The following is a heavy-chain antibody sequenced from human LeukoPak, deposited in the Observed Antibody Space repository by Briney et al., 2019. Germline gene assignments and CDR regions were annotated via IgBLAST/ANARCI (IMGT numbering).Heavy chain of an antibody. V-gene: IGHV4-59*01. D-gene: IGHD6-13*01. J-gene: IGHJ5*02. Sequence: SETLSLTCTVSGGSISSYYWSWIRQPPGKGLEWIGYIYYSRSTNYNPSLKSRVTISVDTSKNQFSLKLSSVTAADTAVYYCARCIAAAGSNWFDPWGQGTLVTVSS. CDR2: IYYSRST. CDR3: ARCIAAAGSNWFDP. CDR1: GGSISSYY.